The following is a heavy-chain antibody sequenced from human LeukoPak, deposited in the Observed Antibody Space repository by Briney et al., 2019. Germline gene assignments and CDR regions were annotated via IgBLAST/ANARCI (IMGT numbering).Heavy chain of an antibody. Sequence: PGGSLRLSCAASGFTFSSYDMHWVRQATGKGLEWVSAIGTAGGTHYPGSVKGRFTISRENAKNSLYLQMNSLRAGDTAVYYCARADSSGLDAFDIWGQGTMVTVSS. V-gene: IGHV3-13*01. J-gene: IGHJ3*02. CDR1: GFTFSSYD. CDR2: IGTAGGT. D-gene: IGHD3-22*01. CDR3: ARADSSGLDAFDI.